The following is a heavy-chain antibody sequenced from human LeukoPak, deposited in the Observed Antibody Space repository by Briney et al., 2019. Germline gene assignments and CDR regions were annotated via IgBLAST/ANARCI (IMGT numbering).Heavy chain of an antibody. CDR1: GYSFTSYW. CDR3: ARLSMVRGVANWFDP. V-gene: IGHV5-51*01. D-gene: IGHD3-10*01. CDR2: IYPGDSDT. J-gene: IGHJ5*02. Sequence: GESLKISCKGSGYSFTSYWIGWVRQMPGEGLGWMGIIYPGDSDTRYSPSFQGQVTISADKSISTAYLQWSSLKASDTAMYYCARLSMVRGVANWFDPWGQGTLVTVSS.